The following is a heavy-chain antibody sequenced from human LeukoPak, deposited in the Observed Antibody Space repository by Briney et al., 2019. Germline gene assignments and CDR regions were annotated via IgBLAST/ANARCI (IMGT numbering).Heavy chain of an antibody. J-gene: IGHJ3*01. CDR1: GGSISSSSYY. Sequence: SETLSLTCTVSGGSISSSSYYWGWIRQPPGEGLEWIGYIYYSGSAHYNPSLKSRVTISVDTSKNQFSLRLSSVTAADTAVYYCAREVISPADSDGFDLWGQGTMVTVSS. D-gene: IGHD2-2*01. V-gene: IGHV4-30-4*08. CDR2: IYYSGSA. CDR3: AREVISPADSDGFDL.